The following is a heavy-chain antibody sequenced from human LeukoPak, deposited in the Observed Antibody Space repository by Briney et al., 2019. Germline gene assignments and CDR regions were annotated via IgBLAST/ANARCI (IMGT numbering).Heavy chain of an antibody. CDR3: ARDEIAAAGRAYWFDP. J-gene: IGHJ5*02. V-gene: IGHV3-30*03. CDR2: ISYDGSNK. CDR1: GFTFSSYG. D-gene: IGHD6-13*01. Sequence: GGSLRLSCAASGFTFSSYGMHWVRQAPGKGLEWVAVISYDGSNKYYADSVKGRFTISRDNSKNTLYLQMNSLRAEDTAVYYCARDEIAAAGRAYWFDPWGQGTLVTVSS.